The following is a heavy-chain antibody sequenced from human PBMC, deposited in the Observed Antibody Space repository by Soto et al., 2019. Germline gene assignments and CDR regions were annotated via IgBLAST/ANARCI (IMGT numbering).Heavy chain of an antibody. V-gene: IGHV3-48*02. CDR2: ISSSSSTI. D-gene: IGHD3-10*01. J-gene: IGHJ6*02. Sequence: GGPLRLSCAASGFTFSSYSMNWVRQAPGKGLEWVSYISSSSSTIYYADSVKGRFTISRDNAKNSLYLQMNSLRDEDTAVYYCASTGPSRGERNYYYYGMDVWGQGTLVTVSS. CDR1: GFTFSSYS. CDR3: ASTGPSRGERNYYYYGMDV.